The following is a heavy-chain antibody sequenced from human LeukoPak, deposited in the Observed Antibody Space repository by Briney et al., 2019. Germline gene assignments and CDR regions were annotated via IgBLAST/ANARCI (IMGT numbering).Heavy chain of an antibody. D-gene: IGHD3-10*01. J-gene: IGHJ4*02. V-gene: IGHV4-34*01. CDR1: SGSFSGYY. Sequence: SETLSLTCAVYSGSFSGYYWNWVRQPPGKGPEWIGEINYSGSTNYNPSLKSRVTISVDTSKNQFSLKLSSVTAADTAVYYCARDIRYGSGSSHIDYWGQGTLVTVSS. CDR2: INYSGST. CDR3: ARDIRYGSGSSHIDY.